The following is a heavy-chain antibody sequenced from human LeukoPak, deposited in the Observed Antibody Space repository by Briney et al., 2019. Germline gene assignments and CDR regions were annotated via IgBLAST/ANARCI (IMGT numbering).Heavy chain of an antibody. CDR3: ARIRVLAYNWNYYYYYYMDV. CDR1: GGSISSSSYY. J-gene: IGHJ6*03. Sequence: SEALSLTCTVSGGSISSSSYYWGWIRQPPGKGLEWIGSIYYSGSTYYNPSLKSRVIISVDTSKNQFSLKLSSVTAADTAVYYCARIRVLAYNWNYYYYYYMDVWGKGTTVTVSS. V-gene: IGHV4-39*07. D-gene: IGHD1-20*01. CDR2: IYYSGST.